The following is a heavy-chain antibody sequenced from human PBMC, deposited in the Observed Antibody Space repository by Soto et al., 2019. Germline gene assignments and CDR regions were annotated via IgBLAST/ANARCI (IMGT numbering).Heavy chain of an antibody. CDR1: GYMFTSYY. Sequence: QVQLVQSGAEVKKTGASVKVSCKASGYMFTSYYMHWVRQAPGQGLEWMGIIDPSSGSPKYAQKFQGRVTMTRDTSTNTVYMDLSSLRSEDTAVYYCAREMATIRGVYFDYWGQGTLVTVSS. D-gene: IGHD5-12*01. J-gene: IGHJ4*02. CDR2: IDPSSGSP. CDR3: AREMATIRGVYFDY. V-gene: IGHV1-46*01.